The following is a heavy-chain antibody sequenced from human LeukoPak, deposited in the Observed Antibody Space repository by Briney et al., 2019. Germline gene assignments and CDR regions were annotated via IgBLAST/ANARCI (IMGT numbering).Heavy chain of an antibody. CDR2: ISGSGGST. CDR3: AKETQWLRSHFDY. D-gene: IGHD5-12*01. CDR1: GFTFSSYG. V-gene: IGHV3-23*01. Sequence: PGGSLRLSCAASGFTFSSYGMSWVRQAPGKGLEWVSAISGSGGSTYYADSVKGRFTISRDSSKNTLYLQMNSLRAEDTAVYYCAKETQWLRSHFDYWGQGTLVTVSS. J-gene: IGHJ4*02.